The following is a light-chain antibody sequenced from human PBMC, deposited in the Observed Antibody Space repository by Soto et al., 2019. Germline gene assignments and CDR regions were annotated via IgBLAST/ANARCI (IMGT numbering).Light chain of an antibody. CDR1: QSISNY. CDR3: QQRSNWPT. CDR2: AAS. V-gene: IGKV3-11*01. J-gene: IGKJ5*01. Sequence: EIVLTQYPATLSLSPGERATLSCRASQSISNYLAWYQQKPGQAPRLLIYAASIRATGIPARFSGSGSGTDFTLTISSLEPEDFAVYFCQQRSNWPTFGQGTRLEIK.